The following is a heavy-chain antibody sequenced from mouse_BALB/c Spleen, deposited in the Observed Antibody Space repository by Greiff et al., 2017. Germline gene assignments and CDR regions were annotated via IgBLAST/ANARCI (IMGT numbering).Heavy chain of an antibody. J-gene: IGHJ4*01. CDR2: ISSGSSTI. Sequence: DVKLVESGGGLVQPGGSRKLSCAASGFTFSSFGMHWVRQAPEKGLEWVAYISSGSSTIYYADTVKGRFTISRDNPKNTLFLQMTSLRSEDTAMYYCARSEDGNYNYYAMDDWGQGTSVTVSS. V-gene: IGHV5-17*02. CDR3: ARSEDGNYNYYAMDD. D-gene: IGHD2-1*01. CDR1: GFTFSSFG.